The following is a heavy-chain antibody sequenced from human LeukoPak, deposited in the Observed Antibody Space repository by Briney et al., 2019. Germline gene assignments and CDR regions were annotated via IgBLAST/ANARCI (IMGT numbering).Heavy chain of an antibody. CDR2: ISYDGSNK. CDR1: GFTLSIYV. D-gene: IGHD2-15*01. V-gene: IGHV3-30*18. J-gene: IGHJ4*02. Sequence: PGGSLRLLCCPCGFTLSIYVVLCVREARGKGGVGGAVISYDGSNKYYADSVKGRFTISRDNSKNTLYLQMNSLRAEDTAVYYCAKVDHVVVVAATPDYWGQGTLVTVSS. CDR3: AKVDHVVVVAATPDY.